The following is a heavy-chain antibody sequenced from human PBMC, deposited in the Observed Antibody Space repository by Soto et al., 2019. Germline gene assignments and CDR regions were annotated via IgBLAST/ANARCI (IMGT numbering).Heavy chain of an antibody. J-gene: IGHJ6*02. V-gene: IGHV3-74*01. CDR1: GFTFSGYY. CDR2: IKGDGSVT. Sequence: GALRLSCAASGFTFSGYYMFWVRQAPGKGLVWVSHIKGDGSVTYYADSVKGRFTISRDNANKSLSLQMSSLRAEDTAVYYCARVLQQLDYYYYGMDVWGQGTTVTVSS. CDR3: ARVLQQLDYYYYGMDV. D-gene: IGHD6-13*01.